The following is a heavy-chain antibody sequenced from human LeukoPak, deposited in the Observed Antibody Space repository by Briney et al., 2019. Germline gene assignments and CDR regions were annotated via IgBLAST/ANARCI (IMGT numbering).Heavy chain of an antibody. CDR1: GYTFTGYY. CDR2: INPNSGAT. J-gene: IGHJ5*02. Sequence: GASVKVSCKASGYTFTGYYMHWVRQAPGQGLEWMGRINPNSGATNYAQKFQGRVTMTRDTSISTAYMEPSRLISDDTAVYYCAGDSRGVPGNWFDPWGQGTLVTVSS. CDR3: AGDSRGVPGNWFDP. D-gene: IGHD3-10*01. V-gene: IGHV1-2*06.